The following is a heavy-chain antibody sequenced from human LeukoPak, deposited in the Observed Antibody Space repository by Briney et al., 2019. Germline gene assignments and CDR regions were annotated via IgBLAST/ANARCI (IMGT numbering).Heavy chain of an antibody. Sequence: PSETLSLTCTVSGGSISGHYWTWIRQPPGKGLEWIGQIHYSGRPDYNPSLKSRVTISVDTSKNQFSLKLNSVTAADTAVYYCAREYVYYYDSTYYFDYWGQGTLVAVSS. J-gene: IGHJ4*02. CDR1: GGSISGHY. CDR3: AREYVYYYDSTYYFDY. CDR2: IHYSGRP. D-gene: IGHD3-22*01. V-gene: IGHV4-59*11.